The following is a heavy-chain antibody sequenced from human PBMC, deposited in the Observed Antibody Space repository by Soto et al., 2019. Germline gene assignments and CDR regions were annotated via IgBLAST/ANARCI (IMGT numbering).Heavy chain of an antibody. Sequence: QVQLQQWGAGLLKPSETLSLTCAVYGGFVSSGDYYWSWIRQPPGKGLEWIGEMSHSGGTHFNPSLKSRLTISVDTSKNQFSPKRSSVTAADTALYYCARVERGTGTAGGDAFDIWGPGTMVTVSS. J-gene: IGHJ3*02. V-gene: IGHV4-34*01. CDR3: ARVERGTGTAGGDAFDI. CDR1: GGFVSSGDYY. D-gene: IGHD1-7*01. CDR2: MSHSGGT.